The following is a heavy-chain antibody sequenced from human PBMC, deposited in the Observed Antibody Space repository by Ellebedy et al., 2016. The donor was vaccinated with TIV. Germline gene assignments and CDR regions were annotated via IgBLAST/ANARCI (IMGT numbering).Heavy chain of an antibody. Sequence: GGSLRLXXAASGFTFSSYWMSWVRQAPGKGLEWVANIKQDGSEKYYVDSVKGRFTISRDNAKNSLYLQMNSLRAEDTAVYYCARVGGDLDYLDYWGQGTLVTVSS. CDR1: GFTFSSYW. CDR2: IKQDGSEK. D-gene: IGHD6-25*01. CDR3: ARVGGDLDYLDY. V-gene: IGHV3-7*01. J-gene: IGHJ4*02.